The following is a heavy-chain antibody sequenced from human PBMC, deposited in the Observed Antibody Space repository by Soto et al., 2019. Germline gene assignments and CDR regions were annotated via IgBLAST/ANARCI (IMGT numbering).Heavy chain of an antibody. D-gene: IGHD2-15*01. Sequence: HVELQESGPGLVKPSETLSLTCNVSGDSIGRGGYYCSWIRQHPGKGLEWLGHIYYSGTTFYNPSLKSRITMSVDRSHNQFSLKLSSVTAADTAVYYCTRVDCSGGSCYSLDYWGQGTLVTVSS. CDR1: GDSIGRGGYY. J-gene: IGHJ4*02. CDR3: TRVDCSGGSCYSLDY. CDR2: IYYSGTT. V-gene: IGHV4-31*03.